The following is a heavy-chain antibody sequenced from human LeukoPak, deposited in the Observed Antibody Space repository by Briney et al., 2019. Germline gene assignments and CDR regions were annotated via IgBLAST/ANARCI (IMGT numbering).Heavy chain of an antibody. D-gene: IGHD1-26*01. CDR3: AGRGTRGYFDY. CDR2: INPKNAAT. Sequence: ASVTVSCKASGYTFTGHYIHWVRQAPGQGLEWMGWINPKNAATNYAQKFQGRVTMTRDTSISTAYMELSRLISDDTAVYYCAGRGTRGYFDYWGQGTLVTVSS. CDR1: GYTFTGHY. V-gene: IGHV1-2*02. J-gene: IGHJ4*02.